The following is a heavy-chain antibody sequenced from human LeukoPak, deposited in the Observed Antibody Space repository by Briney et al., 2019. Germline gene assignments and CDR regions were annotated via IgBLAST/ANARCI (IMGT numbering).Heavy chain of an antibody. V-gene: IGHV3-21*01. J-gene: IGHJ3*02. CDR3: ARGRRDGYNLIDAFDI. Sequence: GGSLRLSCAASGFTFSSYWMHWVRQAPGKGLEWVSSISSSSIYIYYADSLKGRFTISRDNAKNSLYLQMNSLRAEDTALYYCARGRRDGYNLIDAFDIWGQGTMVTVSS. CDR1: GFTFSSYW. D-gene: IGHD5-24*01. CDR2: ISSSSIYI.